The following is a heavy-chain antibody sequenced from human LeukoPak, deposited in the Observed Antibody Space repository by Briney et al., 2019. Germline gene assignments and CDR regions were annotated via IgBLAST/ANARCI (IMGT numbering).Heavy chain of an antibody. D-gene: IGHD3-9*01. V-gene: IGHV3-30*02. CDR1: GFTFSSYG. CDR2: IRYDGSNK. Sequence: GGSLRLSCAASGFTFSSYGMHWVRQAPGKGLEWVAFIRYDGSNKYYADSVKGRFTISRDNSKNTLYLQMNSLRAEDTAVYYCAKDRYYDILPQLFDYWGQGTLVSVSS. J-gene: IGHJ4*02. CDR3: AKDRYYDILPQLFDY.